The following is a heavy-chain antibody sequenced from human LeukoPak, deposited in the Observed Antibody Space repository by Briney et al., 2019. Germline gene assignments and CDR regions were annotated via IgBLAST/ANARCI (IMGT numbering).Heavy chain of an antibody. CDR3: ARDPSNYYDSSGFDY. Sequence: PGGSLRLSCAASGFTFSDYYMSWIRQAPGKGLEWVSYISSSGSTIYYADSVKGRFTISRDNAKNSLYLQMNSVRVEDTAVYYCARDPSNYYDSSGFDYWGQGTLVTVSS. CDR2: ISSSGSTI. J-gene: IGHJ4*02. V-gene: IGHV3-11*04. D-gene: IGHD3-22*01. CDR1: GFTFSDYY.